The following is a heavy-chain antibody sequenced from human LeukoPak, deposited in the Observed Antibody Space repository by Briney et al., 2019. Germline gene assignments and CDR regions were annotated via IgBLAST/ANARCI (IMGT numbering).Heavy chain of an antibody. Sequence: PGGSLRLSCAASGFTFSNAWMSWVRQAPGKGLEWVGRIKSKTDGGTTDYAAPVKGRFTISRDDSKNTLYLQMNSLRAEDTAVYYCARTHSGSYLSFDYWGQGTLVTVSS. CDR1: GFTFSNAW. V-gene: IGHV3-15*01. J-gene: IGHJ4*02. CDR3: ARTHSGSYLSFDY. CDR2: IKSKTDGGTT. D-gene: IGHD1-26*01.